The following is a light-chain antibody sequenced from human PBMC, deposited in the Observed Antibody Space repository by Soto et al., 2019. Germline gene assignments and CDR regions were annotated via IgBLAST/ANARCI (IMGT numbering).Light chain of an antibody. CDR3: QQYGSSLPIT. CDR2: GAS. V-gene: IGKV3-20*01. J-gene: IGKJ5*01. Sequence: EIVLTQSPGTLSLSPGERATLSCRASQSVSSSSLAWYQQKPGQAPRLLIYGASSRATGIPDRFSGSGSGTDFTLTISRLEPEDFAVFFCQQYGSSLPITFGQGTRWRL. CDR1: QSVSSSS.